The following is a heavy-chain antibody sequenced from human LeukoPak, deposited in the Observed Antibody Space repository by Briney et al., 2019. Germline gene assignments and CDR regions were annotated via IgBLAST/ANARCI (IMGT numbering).Heavy chain of an antibody. CDR3: AKSRYYGSGSSAPLYYFDY. CDR1: GFTVSRNY. CDR2: LYSGGST. V-gene: IGHV3-53*01. D-gene: IGHD3-10*01. Sequence: GGPLRLSCAASGFTVSRNYMSWVRQAPGKGLEWVSVLYSGGSTYYADSVKGRFTISRDNSKNTLYLQMNSLRAEDTAVYYCAKSRYYGSGSSAPLYYFDYWGQGTLVTVSS. J-gene: IGHJ4*02.